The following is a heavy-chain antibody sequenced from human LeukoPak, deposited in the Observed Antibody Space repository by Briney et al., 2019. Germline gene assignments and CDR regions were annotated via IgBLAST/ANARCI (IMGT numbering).Heavy chain of an antibody. V-gene: IGHV3-7*01. CDR3: EVDGY. D-gene: IGHD5-12*01. CDR2: IKQDGSEK. Sequence: GGSLRLSCAASGFTFSGYGMHWVRQAPGKGLEWVANIKQDGSEKYYVDSVKGRFTISRDNAKNSLYLQMNSLRAEDTAVYYCEVDGYWGQGTLVTVSS. J-gene: IGHJ4*02. CDR1: GFTFSGYG.